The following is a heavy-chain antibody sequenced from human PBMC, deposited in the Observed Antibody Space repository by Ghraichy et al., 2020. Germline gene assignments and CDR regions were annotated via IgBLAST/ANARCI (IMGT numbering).Heavy chain of an antibody. V-gene: IGHV1-18*01. Sequence: SVKVSCKASGYTFTSYGISWVRQAPGQGLEWMGWISAYNGNTNYAQKLQGRVTMTTDTSTSTAYMELRSLRSDDTAVYYCARTPPHIAVAGTVAYWGQGTLVTVSS. J-gene: IGHJ4*02. D-gene: IGHD6-19*01. CDR1: GYTFTSYG. CDR2: ISAYNGNT. CDR3: ARTPPHIAVAGTVAY.